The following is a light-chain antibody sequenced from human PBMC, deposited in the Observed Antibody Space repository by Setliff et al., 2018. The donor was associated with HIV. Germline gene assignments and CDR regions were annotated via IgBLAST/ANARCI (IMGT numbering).Light chain of an antibody. J-gene: IGLJ2*01. CDR1: SSDIGAFNY. V-gene: IGLV2-14*03. CDR3: SSYTSSSVA. CDR2: SVT. Sequence: QSALTQPPTVSESPGQSITISCAGTSSDIGAFNYVSWYQQYPGQAPKLIIYSVTNRPSGVSHRFSGSKSGNTASLTISGLQTDDEADYYCSSYTSSSVAFGGGT.